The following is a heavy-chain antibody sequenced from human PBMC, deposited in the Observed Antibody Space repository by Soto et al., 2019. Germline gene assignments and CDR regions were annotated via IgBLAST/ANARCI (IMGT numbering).Heavy chain of an antibody. CDR3: AGTDGYSSGWYTATTYYYYYYMDV. V-gene: IGHV3-11*01. D-gene: IGHD6-19*01. CDR1: GFTFSDYY. Sequence: GGSLRLSCAASGFTFSDYYMSWIRQAPGKGLEWVSYISSSGSTIYYADSVKGRFTIARDNAKNSLYLQMNSLRAEDTAVYYCAGTDGYSSGWYTATTYYYYYYMDVWGKGTTVTVSS. J-gene: IGHJ6*03. CDR2: ISSSGSTI.